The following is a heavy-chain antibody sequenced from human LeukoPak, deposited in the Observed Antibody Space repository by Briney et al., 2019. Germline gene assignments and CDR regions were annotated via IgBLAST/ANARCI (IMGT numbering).Heavy chain of an antibody. D-gene: IGHD6-6*01. CDR3: ARDRGGGSSPFDY. J-gene: IGHJ4*02. CDR2: IYRSGRT. Sequence: PSETLSLTCAVSGYSISSDYYWGWIRQPPGRGLEGMARIYRSGRTYYNPSLKSRVTISLDTSRNKFSLKGNSVTAADTALYFCARDRGGGSSPFDYWGQGPLVTVS. CDR1: GYSISSDYY. V-gene: IGHV4-38-2*02.